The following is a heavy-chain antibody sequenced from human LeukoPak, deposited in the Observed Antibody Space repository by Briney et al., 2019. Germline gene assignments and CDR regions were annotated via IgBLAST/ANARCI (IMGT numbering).Heavy chain of an antibody. D-gene: IGHD2-2*01. J-gene: IGHJ5*02. CDR1: GGTFSSYT. CDR3: ALSQFTVVVPAAVLFAP. Sequence: SVKVSCKASGGTFSSYTISWVRQAPGQGLEWMGRIIPILGIANYAQKFQGRVTITADKSTSTAYMELSSLRSEDTAVYYCALSQFTVVVPAAVLFAPWGQGTLVTVSS. V-gene: IGHV1-69*02. CDR2: IIPILGIA.